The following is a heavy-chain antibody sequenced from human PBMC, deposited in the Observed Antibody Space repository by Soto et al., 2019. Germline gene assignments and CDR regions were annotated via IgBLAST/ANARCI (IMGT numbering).Heavy chain of an antibody. V-gene: IGHV1-2*02. Sequence: QVQLVQSGAEVKKPGASLKVSCKTSGYIFTNYYMHWVRQAPGQGLEWMGWINPNSGGTNYAQKFQGRVTMTSDTSITTAYLELTNLPFDDTAVYYCASEKTKFDYWGQGTLVTVSS. J-gene: IGHJ4*02. CDR3: ASEKTKFDY. CDR1: GYIFTNYY. CDR2: INPNSGGT.